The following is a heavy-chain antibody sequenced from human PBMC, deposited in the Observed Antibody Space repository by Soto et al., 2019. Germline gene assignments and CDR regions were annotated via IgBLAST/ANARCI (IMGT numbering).Heavy chain of an antibody. D-gene: IGHD6-13*01. V-gene: IGHV4-59*01. CDR3: ARDRAKSGSSWYTDWFDP. Sequence: SETLSLTCTVSGGSISSYYWSWIRQPPGKGLEWIGYIYYSGSTNYNPSLKSRVTISVDTSKNQFSLKLSSVTAADTAVYYCARDRAKSGSSWYTDWFDPWGQGTLVTVSS. CDR1: GGSISSYY. CDR2: IYYSGST. J-gene: IGHJ5*02.